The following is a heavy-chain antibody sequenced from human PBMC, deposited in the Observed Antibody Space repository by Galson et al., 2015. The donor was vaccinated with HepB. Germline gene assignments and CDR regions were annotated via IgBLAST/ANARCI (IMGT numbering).Heavy chain of an antibody. Sequence: SVKVSCKVSGYTLTELSMHWVRQAPGKGLEWMGGFDPEDGETIYAQKFQGRVTMTEDTSTDTAYMELSSLRSEDTAVYYCAQVDYVWGSYRSSKVLHNWFDPWGQGTLVTVSS. V-gene: IGHV1-24*01. CDR1: GYTLTELS. CDR3: AQVDYVWGSYRSSKVLHNWFDP. CDR2: FDPEDGET. J-gene: IGHJ5*02. D-gene: IGHD3-16*02.